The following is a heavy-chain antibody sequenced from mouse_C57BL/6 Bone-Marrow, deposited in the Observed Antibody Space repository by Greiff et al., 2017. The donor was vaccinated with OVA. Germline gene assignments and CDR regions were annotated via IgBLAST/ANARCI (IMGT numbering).Heavy chain of an antibody. CDR3: ARPYGNYLYAMDY. CDR1: GYAFTNYL. D-gene: IGHD2-1*01. V-gene: IGHV1-54*01. CDR2: INPGSGGT. Sequence: VQRVESGAELVRPGTSVKVSCKASGYAFTNYLIEWVKQRPGQGLEWIGVINPGSGGTNYNEKFKGKATLTADKASSTAYMQLSSLTSEDSAVDFCARPYGNYLYAMDYWGQGTSVTVSS. J-gene: IGHJ4*01.